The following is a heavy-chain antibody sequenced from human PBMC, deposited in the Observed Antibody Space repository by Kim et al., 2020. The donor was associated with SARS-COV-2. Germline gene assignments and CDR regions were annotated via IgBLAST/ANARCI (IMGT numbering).Heavy chain of an antibody. Sequence: ASVKVSCKASGYTFTSYAMHWVRQAPGQRLEWMGWINAGNGNTKYSQKFQGRVTITRDTSASTAYMELSSLRSEDTAVYYCARAGPNCSSTSCYPKTLYYYYGMDVWGQGTTVTVSS. J-gene: IGHJ6*02. V-gene: IGHV1-3*01. D-gene: IGHD2-2*01. CDR3: ARAGPNCSSTSCYPKTLYYYYGMDV. CDR2: INAGNGNT. CDR1: GYTFTSYA.